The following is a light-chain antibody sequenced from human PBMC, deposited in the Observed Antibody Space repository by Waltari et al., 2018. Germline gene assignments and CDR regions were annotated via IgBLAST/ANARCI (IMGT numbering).Light chain of an antibody. J-gene: IGLJ2*01. CDR1: SLPTLY. V-gene: IGLV3-25*03. CDR3: QSAVTNFANHFL. Sequence: SYGLTQPPSVSVSPGQTARITCSGDSLPTLYSYWYQQKPGQAPLLLIYKDTERPSGIPERFSGSSSGTTATLTISGVQAEDEADYYCQSAVTNFANHFLFGGGTQLTVL. CDR2: KDT.